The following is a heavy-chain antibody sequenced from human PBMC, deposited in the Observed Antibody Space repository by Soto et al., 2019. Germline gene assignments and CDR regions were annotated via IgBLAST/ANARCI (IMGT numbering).Heavy chain of an antibody. D-gene: IGHD6-6*01. CDR3: ANDLQQLGGFDY. CDR2: ISGSGGST. Sequence: PGGSLRLSCAASGFTFSSYAMSWVRQAPGKGLEWVSAISGSGGSTYYADSVKGRFTISRDNSKNTLYLQMNSLRAEDTAVYYCANDLQQLGGFDYWGQGTLVTVSS. J-gene: IGHJ4*02. V-gene: IGHV3-23*01. CDR1: GFTFSSYA.